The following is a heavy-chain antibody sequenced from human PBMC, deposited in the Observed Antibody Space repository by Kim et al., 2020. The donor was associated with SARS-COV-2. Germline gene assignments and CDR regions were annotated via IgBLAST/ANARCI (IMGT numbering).Heavy chain of an antibody. J-gene: IGHJ4*02. Sequence: GGSLRLSCAASGFTFDDYGMTWVRQAPGKGLEWVSGINWIGGNTVYADSVKGRFTISRDNAKNSLYLQMNSLRAEDTTMYYCTRSADAGIAAAGDYWGQGALVTVSS. D-gene: IGHD6-13*01. CDR3: TRSADAGIAAAGDY. CDR1: GFTFDDYG. CDR2: INWIGGNT. V-gene: IGHV3-20*04.